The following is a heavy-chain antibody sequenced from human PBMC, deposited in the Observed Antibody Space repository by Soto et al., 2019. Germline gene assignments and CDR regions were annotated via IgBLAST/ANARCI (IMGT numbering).Heavy chain of an antibody. J-gene: IGHJ5*02. CDR2: IYYSGST. V-gene: IGHV4-30-4*01. CDR1: GGSIGSGDYY. D-gene: IGHD2-21*01. Sequence: PSETLSLTCTVSGGSIGSGDYYWSWIRQPPGKGLEWIGYIYYSGSTYYNPSLKSRVTISVDTSKNQFSLKLSSVTAADSAVYYCARLGAYYQSLDPWGPGTLVTVSS. CDR3: ARLGAYYQSLDP.